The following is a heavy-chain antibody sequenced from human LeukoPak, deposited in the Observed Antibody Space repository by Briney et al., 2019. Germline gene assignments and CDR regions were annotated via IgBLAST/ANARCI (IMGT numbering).Heavy chain of an antibody. Sequence: GGSLRLSCAASGFTFSDYDMPWVRQATGKGLEWVSAIGTAGDTYYTGSVKGRFTISRENAKNSLYLQMNSPRAGDTAVYYCARVAKERVGGVYYFDYWGQGTLVTVSS. CDR3: ARVAKERVGGVYYFDY. V-gene: IGHV3-13*01. CDR2: IGTAGDT. J-gene: IGHJ4*02. D-gene: IGHD1-1*01. CDR1: GFTFSDYD.